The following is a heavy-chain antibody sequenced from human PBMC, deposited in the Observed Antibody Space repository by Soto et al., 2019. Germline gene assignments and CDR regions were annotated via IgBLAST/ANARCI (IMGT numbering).Heavy chain of an antibody. J-gene: IGHJ4*02. D-gene: IGHD2-2*01. CDR2: VSSNGEKT. Sequence: GTLRLSGSVSIFTFSKFAMHWVRQAPGKGLEYVSGVSSNGEKTYYADPVKGRFIISRDNSKNTLFLQMGSLRPEDTAAYHCVKSATIAPAATDYFDRWGQGTLVTVSS. CDR3: VKSATIAPAATDYFDR. CDR1: IFTFSKFA. V-gene: IGHV3-64D*06.